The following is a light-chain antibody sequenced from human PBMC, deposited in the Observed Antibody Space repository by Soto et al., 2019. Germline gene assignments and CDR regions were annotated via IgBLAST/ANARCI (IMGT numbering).Light chain of an antibody. V-gene: IGKV3-20*01. CDR2: GAS. CDR3: QEFCSSPLTHT. Sequence: ESVLTQSPGSLSLSPGETATLSCRASQSIINNYLAWYQQKPGQAPRLLIYGASIRATGVPDRFSGSGSGTDFTLTLTRLEAEDFAVYYCQEFCSSPLTHTCGQGTKLGVK. CDR1: QSIINNY. J-gene: IGKJ2*01.